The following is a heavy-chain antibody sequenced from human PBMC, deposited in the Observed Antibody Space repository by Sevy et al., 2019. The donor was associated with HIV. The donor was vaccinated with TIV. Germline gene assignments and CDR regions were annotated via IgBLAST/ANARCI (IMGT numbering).Heavy chain of an antibody. V-gene: IGHV3-33*01. Sequence: GGSLRLSCAASGFSFSNYGMHWVRQAPGKGLEWVAVIWYDGSNKYYADSVKGRFTISRDNSKNPLYLQMHSLRAEDTAVYYCARDGIVIVPAAVAVTGYFDYWGQGTLVTVSS. CDR2: IWYDGSNK. J-gene: IGHJ4*02. CDR1: GFSFSNYG. D-gene: IGHD2-2*01. CDR3: ARDGIVIVPAAVAVTGYFDY.